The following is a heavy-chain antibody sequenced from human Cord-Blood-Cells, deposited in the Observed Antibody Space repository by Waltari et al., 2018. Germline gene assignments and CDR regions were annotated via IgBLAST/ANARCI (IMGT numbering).Heavy chain of an antibody. CDR1: GWTLMVSY. Sequence: VQPVPCGAAVDTRGASVEESRGVPGWTLMVSYLHSASHPSGLRREWMGGFDPEDGETIYAQKFQGRVTMTEDTSTDTAYMELSSLRSEDTAVYYCATGYPHGCTGGVCYMGAFDIWGQGTMVTVSS. CDR3: ATGYPHGCTGGVCYMGAFDI. V-gene: IGHV1-24*01. D-gene: IGHD2-8*02. CDR2: FDPEDGET. J-gene: IGHJ3*02.